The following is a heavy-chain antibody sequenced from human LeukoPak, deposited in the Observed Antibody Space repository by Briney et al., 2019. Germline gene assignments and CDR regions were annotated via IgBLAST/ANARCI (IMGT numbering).Heavy chain of an antibody. D-gene: IGHD2-2*01. CDR3: TTFSVVVLSPYDAFDI. CDR1: GGSITSINW. V-gene: IGHV4-4*02. J-gene: IGHJ3*02. Sequence: SETLSLTCAVSGGSITSINWWNWVRQPPGKGLEWIGETHHSGNTNYNPSPKSRVTISVDRSKNQFSLELRSVTAADTAMYYCTTFSVVVLSPYDAFDIWGQGTMVTVSS. CDR2: THHSGNT.